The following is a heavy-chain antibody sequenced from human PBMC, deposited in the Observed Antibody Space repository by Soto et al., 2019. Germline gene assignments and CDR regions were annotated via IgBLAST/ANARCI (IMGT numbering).Heavy chain of an antibody. J-gene: IGHJ4*02. V-gene: IGHV4-39*01. CDR1: GGSISSSSYY. CDR2: IYYSGST. Sequence: QLQLQESGPGLVKPSETLSLTCTVSGGSISSSSYYWGWIRQPPGKGLEWIGSIYYSGSTYYNPSLKSRVTTAVDTSTNQFSLKLSSVTAADTAVYYCARHTPAISISDHWGQGTLVTVSS. CDR3: ARHTPAISISDH. D-gene: IGHD2-15*01.